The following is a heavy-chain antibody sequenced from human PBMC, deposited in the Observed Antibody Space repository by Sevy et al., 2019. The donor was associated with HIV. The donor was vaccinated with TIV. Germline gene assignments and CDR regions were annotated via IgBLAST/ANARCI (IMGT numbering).Heavy chain of an antibody. CDR2: IRSKAYGGTT. Sequence: GGSLRLSCTASGFTFGDYAMSWVRQAPGKGLEWVGFIRSKAYGGTTEYAASVKGRFTISRDDSKSIAYLQMNSLKTEETAVYYCTRSRITMIVVVINDDAFDIWGQGTMVTVSS. V-gene: IGHV3-49*04. D-gene: IGHD3-22*01. CDR1: GFTFGDYA. CDR3: TRSRITMIVVVINDDAFDI. J-gene: IGHJ3*02.